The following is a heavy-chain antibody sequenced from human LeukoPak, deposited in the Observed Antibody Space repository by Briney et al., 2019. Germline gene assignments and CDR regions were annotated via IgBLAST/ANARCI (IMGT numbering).Heavy chain of an antibody. J-gene: IGHJ6*03. CDR3: ARDRLITIFGVVIRDYYHYYYMDV. CDR1: GYTFTSYG. D-gene: IGHD3-3*01. V-gene: IGHV1-18*01. Sequence: GASVRVSCTASGYTFTSYGISWVRQAPGQGLEWMGWISAYNGNTNSAQTLQGRVTMTTDTSTSTAYMELRSLRSDDTAVYYCARDRLITIFGVVIRDYYHYYYMDVWGKGTTVTVSS. CDR2: ISAYNGNT.